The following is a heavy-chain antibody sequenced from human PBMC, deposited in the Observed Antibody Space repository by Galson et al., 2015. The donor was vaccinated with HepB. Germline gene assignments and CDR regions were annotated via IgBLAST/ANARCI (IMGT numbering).Heavy chain of an antibody. CDR1: GFTFSSYS. Sequence: SLRLSCAASGFTFSSYSMNWVRQAPGKGLEWVSYLSSSSSTIYYADSVKGRFTISRDKAKNSLYLQMNSLRDEDTAVYYCARDRVPHYYGSGSYYFNYFEYWGQGTLVTVSS. V-gene: IGHV3-48*02. D-gene: IGHD3-10*01. J-gene: IGHJ4*02. CDR3: ARDRVPHYYGSGSYYFNYFEY. CDR2: LSSSSSTI.